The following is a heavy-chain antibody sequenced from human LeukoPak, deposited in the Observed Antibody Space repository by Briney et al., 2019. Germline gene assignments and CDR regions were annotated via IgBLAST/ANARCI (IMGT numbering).Heavy chain of an antibody. CDR1: GYTFTSYY. J-gene: IGHJ6*03. V-gene: IGHV1-46*01. CDR3: ARGPSITMIRGGQWYYYMDV. Sequence: ASVKVSCKASGYTFTSYYMHWVRQAPGQGLDWMGIINPSGGSTSYAQKFQGRVTMTRDMSTSTVYMELSSLRSEDTAVYYCARGPSITMIRGGQWYYYMDVWGKGTTVTISS. CDR2: INPSGGST. D-gene: IGHD3-10*01.